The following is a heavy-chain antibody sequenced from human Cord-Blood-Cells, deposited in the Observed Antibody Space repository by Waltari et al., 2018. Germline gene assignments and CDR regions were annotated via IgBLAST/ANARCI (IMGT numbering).Heavy chain of an antibody. V-gene: IGHV3-7*01. D-gene: IGHD3-3*01. CDR2: INQDGSEK. CDR1: GFTFSSHW. J-gene: IGHJ6*03. CDR3: ARSDFWSGYSARMDV. Sequence: EVPLVESGGGLVQPGGSLSLSWAASGFTFSSHWLSWVRQPPGKGLEWVANINQDGSEKYYVDSVKGRFTISRDNAKNSLYLQMNSLRAEDTAVYYCARSDFWSGYSARMDVWGKGTTVTVSS.